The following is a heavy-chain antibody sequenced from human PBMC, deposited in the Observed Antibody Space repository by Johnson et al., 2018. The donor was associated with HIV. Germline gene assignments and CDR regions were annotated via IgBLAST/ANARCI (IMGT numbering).Heavy chain of an antibody. CDR3: ARDRGAFDI. V-gene: IGHV3-30*03. CDR2: ISYDGSNK. Sequence: QVQLVESGGGVVQPGRSLRLSCAASGFTFSDYNMSWIRQAPGKGLEWVAVISYDGSNKYYADSVKGRFTISRDNSKNTLYLQMNSLRAEDTALYYCARDRGAFDIWGQGTMVTVSS. J-gene: IGHJ3*02. CDR1: GFTFSDYN.